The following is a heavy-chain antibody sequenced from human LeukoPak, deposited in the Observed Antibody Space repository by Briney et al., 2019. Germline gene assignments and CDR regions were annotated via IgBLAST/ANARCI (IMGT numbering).Heavy chain of an antibody. CDR1: GFIVSSKF. Sequence: GGSLRLSCAASGFIVSSKFMSWVRQAPGKGLELVSGIYSGGSTYYADSVKGRFTISRDNSKNTLYLQMNSLRAEDTAVYYCARGESNYGGNLGYWGQGTLVTVSS. CDR2: IYSGGST. D-gene: IGHD4-23*01. CDR3: ARGESNYGGNLGY. J-gene: IGHJ4*02. V-gene: IGHV3-53*01.